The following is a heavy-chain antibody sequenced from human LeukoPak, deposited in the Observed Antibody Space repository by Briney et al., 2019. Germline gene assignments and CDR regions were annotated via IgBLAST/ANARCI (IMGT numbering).Heavy chain of an antibody. CDR3: ARGGVYFDY. J-gene: IGHJ4*02. CDR1: GFTFSTYW. D-gene: IGHD2-8*01. Sequence: GGSLRLSCVASGFTFSTYWMTWVRQAPGKGLEWVGNIKEDGSAKYYVGSVKGRFTISRDSAQNSLSLQMNSLRPEDTAVYYCARGGVYFDYWGRGTLVTVSS. V-gene: IGHV3-7*01. CDR2: IKEDGSAK.